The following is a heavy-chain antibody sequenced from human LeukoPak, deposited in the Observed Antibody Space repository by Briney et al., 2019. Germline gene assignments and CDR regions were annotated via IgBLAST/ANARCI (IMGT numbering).Heavy chain of an antibody. Sequence: GGSLRLSCAASGFTFSTYSMNWVRQAPGKGLEWVSYIGRSSSPIYYADSVKGRFTISRDNAKNSLYLQMNSLRDEDTAVYYCASSGSYRFDYWGQGTLVTVSS. CDR1: GFTFSTYS. J-gene: IGHJ4*02. D-gene: IGHD1-26*01. V-gene: IGHV3-48*02. CDR2: IGRSSSPI. CDR3: ASSGSYRFDY.